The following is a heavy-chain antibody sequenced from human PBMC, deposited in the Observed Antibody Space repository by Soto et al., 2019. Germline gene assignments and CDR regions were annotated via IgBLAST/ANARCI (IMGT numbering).Heavy chain of an antibody. CDR1: GYTFTSYA. Sequence: AASVKVSCKASGYTFTSYAMHWVRQAPGQRLEWMGWINAGNGNTKYSQKFQGRVTITRDTSASTAYMELSSLRSEDTAVYYCAREGYGSGSRTRVIGHNWFDPWGQGTLVTVSS. J-gene: IGHJ5*02. D-gene: IGHD3-10*01. CDR2: INAGNGNT. CDR3: AREGYGSGSRTRVIGHNWFDP. V-gene: IGHV1-3*01.